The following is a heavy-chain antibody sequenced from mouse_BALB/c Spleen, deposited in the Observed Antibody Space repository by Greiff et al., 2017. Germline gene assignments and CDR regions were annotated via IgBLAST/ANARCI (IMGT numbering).Heavy chain of an antibody. CDR1: GYNFTSYW. V-gene: IGHV1-55*01. D-gene: IGHD2-10*01. CDR2: IYPGSGST. J-gene: IGHJ3*01. Sequence: QVQLQQPGAELVKPGTSVKLSCKASGYNFTSYWINWVKLRPGQGLEWIGDIYPGSGSTNYNEKFKSKATLTVDTSSSTAYMQLSSLASEDSALYYCARSYYGNYEFAYWGQGTLVTVSA. CDR3: ARSYYGNYEFAY.